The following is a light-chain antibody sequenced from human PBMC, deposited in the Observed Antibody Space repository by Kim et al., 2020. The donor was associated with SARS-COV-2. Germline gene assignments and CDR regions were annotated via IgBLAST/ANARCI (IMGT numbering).Light chain of an antibody. CDR1: QSLLHSNGYNY. Sequence: DIVMTQSPLSLPVTPGEPASISCRSSQSLLHSNGYNYLDWYLQKPGQSPQLLIYLGSNRASGVPDRFSGSGSGTDFTLKISREEAEDVGVYYCMQALQTPYTFGQGTKLEI. J-gene: IGKJ2*01. CDR3: MQALQTPYT. V-gene: IGKV2-28*01. CDR2: LGS.